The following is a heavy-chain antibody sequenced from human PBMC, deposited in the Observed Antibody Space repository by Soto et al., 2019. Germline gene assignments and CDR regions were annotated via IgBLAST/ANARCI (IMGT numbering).Heavy chain of an antibody. J-gene: IGHJ5*02. CDR3: ARDRGAAALAP. CDR1: GFTLSSYW. Sequence: EVQLVESGGGLVQPGGSLRLSCAASGFTLSSYWMHWVRQAPGKGLVWVSHITSDGSRTGYADSVTGRFTISRDNAKNTLYLQMNSLRAEDTAVYYCARDRGAAALAPWGQGTLVTVSS. CDR2: ITSDGSRT. V-gene: IGHV3-74*01. D-gene: IGHD6-13*01.